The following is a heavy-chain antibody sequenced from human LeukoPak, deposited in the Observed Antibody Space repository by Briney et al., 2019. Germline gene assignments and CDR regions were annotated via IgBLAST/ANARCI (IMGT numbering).Heavy chain of an antibody. V-gene: IGHV1-2*02. D-gene: IGHD3-10*01. Sequence: ASVKVSCKASGYTFTGYYLSWVRQARGQGVEWVGWIYPHSGATNCPQKLQGRVSVTRDTSLKTAYMELTRLRSDDTAGFYCARSLQYGSGNTYNGDACDIWAQGTMVIVSS. J-gene: IGHJ3*02. CDR1: GYTFTGYY. CDR2: IYPHSGAT. CDR3: ARSLQYGSGNTYNGDACDI.